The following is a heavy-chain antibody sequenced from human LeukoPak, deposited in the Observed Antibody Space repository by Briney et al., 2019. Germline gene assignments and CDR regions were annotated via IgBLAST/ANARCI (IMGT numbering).Heavy chain of an antibody. D-gene: IGHD3-22*01. CDR3: ARDRYDSSGYDY. CDR2: ISYDGSNK. J-gene: IGHJ4*02. CDR1: GFTFSNYA. Sequence: QAGRSLRLSCAASGFTFSNYAMHWVRQAPGKGLEWVAVISYDGSNKYCADSVKGRFTISRDNSKNTLYLQMNSLRAEDTAVYYCARDRYDSSGYDYWGQGTLVTVSS. V-gene: IGHV3-30-3*01.